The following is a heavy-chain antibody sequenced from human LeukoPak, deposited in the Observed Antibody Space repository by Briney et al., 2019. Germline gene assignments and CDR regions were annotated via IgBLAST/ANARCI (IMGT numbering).Heavy chain of an antibody. V-gene: IGHV3-30*03. Sequence: GGSLRLSCAASGFTFSSYGMHWVRQAPGKGLEWVAVISYDGSNKYYADSVKGRFTISRDNSKNTLYLQMNSLRAEDTAVYYCARDYGRRYFDYWGQGTLVTVSS. CDR2: ISYDGSNK. D-gene: IGHD1-26*01. CDR1: GFTFSSYG. CDR3: ARDYGRRYFDY. J-gene: IGHJ4*02.